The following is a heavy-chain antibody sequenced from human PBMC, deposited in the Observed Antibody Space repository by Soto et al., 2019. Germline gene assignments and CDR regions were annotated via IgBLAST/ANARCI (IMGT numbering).Heavy chain of an antibody. CDR1: GYSFTSYW. CDR2: IYPGDSDT. CDR3: ARQKGYCSGGSCYLPDV. D-gene: IGHD2-15*01. V-gene: IGHV5-51*01. Sequence: GESLKISCKGSGYSFTSYWIGWVRQMPGKGLEWMGIIYPGDSDTRYSPSFQGQVTISADKSISTAYLQWSSLKASDTAMYYCARQKGYCSGGSCYLPDVWGKGTTVTVSS. J-gene: IGHJ6*04.